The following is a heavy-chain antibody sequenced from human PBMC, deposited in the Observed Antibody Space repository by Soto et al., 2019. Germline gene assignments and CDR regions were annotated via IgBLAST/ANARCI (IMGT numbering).Heavy chain of an antibody. CDR2: INGGDDSE. V-gene: IGHV3-23*01. D-gene: IGHD3-3*01. Sequence: PGGSLRLSCAVSGFTFRSSPMSWVRRAPGKGLEWVSGINGGDDSEHYVDSVRGRFTIIRDNSKNLLLLQMNSLRAEDTAVYYCAKEGTWSGYYPRNYYYYSMDVWGKGTTVTVSS. CDR3: AKEGTWSGYYPRNYYYYSMDV. J-gene: IGHJ6*03. CDR1: GFTFRSSP.